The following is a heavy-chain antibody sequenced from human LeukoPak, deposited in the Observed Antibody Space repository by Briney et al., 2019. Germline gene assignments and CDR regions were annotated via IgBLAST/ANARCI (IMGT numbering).Heavy chain of an antibody. D-gene: IGHD6-19*01. Sequence: SVKVSCKASGGTFSSYAISWVRQAPGQGLEWMGGIIPIFGTTNYAQKFQGRVTITTDESTSTAYMELSSLRSEDTAVYYCARVVAGTDAFDIWGQGTMVTVSS. V-gene: IGHV1-69*05. CDR3: ARVVAGTDAFDI. J-gene: IGHJ3*02. CDR2: IIPIFGTT. CDR1: GGTFSSYA.